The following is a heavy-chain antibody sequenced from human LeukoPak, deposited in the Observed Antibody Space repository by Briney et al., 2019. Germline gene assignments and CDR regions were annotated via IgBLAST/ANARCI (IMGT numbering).Heavy chain of an antibody. CDR2: ISHSGST. D-gene: IGHD1-26*01. J-gene: IGHJ3*02. CDR1: GGSISSGGYS. Sequence: KSSETLSLTCAVSGGSISSGGYSWSWIRQPPGKDLEWIGYISHSGSTSYNPSLKSRVTISVDRSKNQFSLKLSSVTAADTAVYYCARERESLIRLRELRAFDIWGQGTMVTVSS. CDR3: ARERESLIRLRELRAFDI. V-gene: IGHV4-30-2*01.